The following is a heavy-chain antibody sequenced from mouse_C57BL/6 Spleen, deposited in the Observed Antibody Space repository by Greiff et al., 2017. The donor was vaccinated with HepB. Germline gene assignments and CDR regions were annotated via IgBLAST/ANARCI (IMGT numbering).Heavy chain of an antibody. V-gene: IGHV1-76*01. CDR1: GYTFTDYY. CDR3: ARGDSSGYYFDY. D-gene: IGHD3-2*02. J-gene: IGHJ2*01. Sequence: QVQLKQSGAELVRPGASVKLFCKASGYTFTDYYINWVKQRPGQGLEWIARIYPGSGNTYYNEKFKGKATLTAEKSSSTAYMQLSSLTSEDSAVYFCARGDSSGYYFDYWGQGTTLTVSS. CDR2: IYPGSGNT.